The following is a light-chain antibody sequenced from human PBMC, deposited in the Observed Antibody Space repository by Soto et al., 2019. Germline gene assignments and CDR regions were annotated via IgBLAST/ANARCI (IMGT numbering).Light chain of an antibody. J-gene: IGLJ7*01. V-gene: IGLV2-23*01. CDR1: SSDVGTYNF. CDR3: CSYAGSPFV. Sequence: QSALTQPAAVSGSPGQSITISCTGTSSDVGTYNFVSWYQQHPGKAPKLIIFEDSQRPSGVSNRFSGSKSANTASLTISGLQAEDEAEYYCCSYAGSPFVFGTGTQLTVL. CDR2: EDS.